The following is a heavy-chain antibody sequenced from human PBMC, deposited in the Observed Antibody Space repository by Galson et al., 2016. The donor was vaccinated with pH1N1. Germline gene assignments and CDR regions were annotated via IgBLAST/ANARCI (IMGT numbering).Heavy chain of an antibody. D-gene: IGHD3-10*01. CDR3: ATAGPLVREILYFSYAMDV. CDR1: GGTLSNSA. J-gene: IGHJ6*02. V-gene: IGHV1-69*06. CDR2: ISPIFGSI. Sequence: SVKVSCKASGGTLSNSAVSWVRQAPGQGLEWMGGISPIFGSINYAQRFRGRVTITADIFANTAYVELSSLRSEATAIYYCATAGPLVREILYFSYAMDVWGQGTTVTVSS.